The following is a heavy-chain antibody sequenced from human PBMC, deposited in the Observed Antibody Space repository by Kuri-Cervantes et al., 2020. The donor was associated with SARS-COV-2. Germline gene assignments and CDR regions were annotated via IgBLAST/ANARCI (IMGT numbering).Heavy chain of an antibody. CDR1: GFTVSSNY. CDR2: IYSGGST. Sequence: GESLKISCAASGFTVSSNYMSWVRQAPGKGLKWVSLIYSGGSTYYADSVKGRFTISRDNSKNTLYLQMNSLRAEDTAVYYCARVRGDYVPWGQGTLVTVSS. J-gene: IGHJ5*02. CDR3: ARVRGDYVP. V-gene: IGHV3-53*01. D-gene: IGHD3-16*01.